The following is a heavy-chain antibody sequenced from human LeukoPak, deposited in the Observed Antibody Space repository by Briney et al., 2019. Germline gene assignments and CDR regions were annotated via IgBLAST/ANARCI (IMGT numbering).Heavy chain of an antibody. Sequence: GRSLRLSCAASGFTFSTYGMHWVRQAPGRGLEWVALVSFDGSNKYYADSVKGRFTISRDNSKNTLYLQMSSLRPEDTAMYYCAKGTGYSSSWTSYTADYWGQGTLVTVSS. CDR1: GFTFSTYG. J-gene: IGHJ4*02. CDR3: AKGTGYSSSWTSYTADY. D-gene: IGHD6-13*01. V-gene: IGHV3-30*18. CDR2: VSFDGSNK.